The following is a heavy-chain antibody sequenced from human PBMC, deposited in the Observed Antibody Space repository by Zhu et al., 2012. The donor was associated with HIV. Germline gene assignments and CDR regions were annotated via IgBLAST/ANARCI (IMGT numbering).Heavy chain of an antibody. CDR3: ARQSLVRGVVTEYFIDS. CDR2: VWPSGNS. D-gene: IGHD3-10*01. J-gene: IGHJ4*02. CDR1: GYSISTAYY. V-gene: IGHV4-38-2*01. Sequence: QVQLQESGPGLVKPSETLSLTCAVSGYSISTAYYWGWVRQPPGKGLEWIGMVWPSGNSYYSPSLESRLRISVDTSKNQFSLNLNSVTAADTAVYFCARQSLVRGVVTEYFIDSWGQGALVTVSS.